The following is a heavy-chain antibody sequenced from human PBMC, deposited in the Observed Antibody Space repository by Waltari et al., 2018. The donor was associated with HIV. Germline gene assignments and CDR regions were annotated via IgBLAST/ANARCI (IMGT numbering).Heavy chain of an antibody. CDR3: ARDGNLAAELDF. CDR1: GFTFRNYT. V-gene: IGHV3-48*01. J-gene: IGHJ4*02. Sequence: EVQLVESGGGMVQPGGSLRLSCATSGFTFRNYTMVGVRQAPGRGLEWCSFISGSGKTINYADAVKGRFTNSRDNAKNSLNLQMSSLRVEDTAVYYGARDGNLAAELDFWGQGTLVTVSS. CDR2: ISGSGKTI. D-gene: IGHD6-13*01.